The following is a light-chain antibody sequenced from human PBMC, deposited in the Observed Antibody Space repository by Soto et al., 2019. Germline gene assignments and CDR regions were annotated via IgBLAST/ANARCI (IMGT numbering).Light chain of an antibody. CDR3: QQYNNWPPL. Sequence: EIVLTQSPATLSLSPGERATLSCRASQSVSSNLAWYQQKPGQAPRLLIYGASTRATGIPARFSGSGSGTEFTLTISSLQSEDFAVYYCQQYNNWPPLFGQGTKVEIK. J-gene: IGKJ1*01. CDR1: QSVSSN. CDR2: GAS. V-gene: IGKV3-15*01.